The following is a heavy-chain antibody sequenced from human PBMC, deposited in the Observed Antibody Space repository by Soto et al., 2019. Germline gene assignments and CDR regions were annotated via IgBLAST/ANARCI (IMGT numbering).Heavy chain of an antibody. J-gene: IGHJ4*02. CDR3: AKGANWGTGYYFDY. Sequence: EVQLLESGGGLVQPGGSLRLSCAASGFTFSRFVVGWVRQAPGKGLEWVSAIRGSGGNTYYADSVKGRFAISRDNSKNTLYLQMTSLRAEDTAVYYCAKGANWGTGYYFDYWGQGTLVTVSS. V-gene: IGHV3-23*01. CDR1: GFTFSRFV. D-gene: IGHD7-27*01. CDR2: IRGSGGNT.